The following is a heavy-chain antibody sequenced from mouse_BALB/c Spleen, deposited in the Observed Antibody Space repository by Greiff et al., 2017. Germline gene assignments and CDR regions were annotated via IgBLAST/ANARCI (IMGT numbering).Heavy chain of an antibody. CDR2: ISYSGST. J-gene: IGHJ1*01. CDR3: ARFLYWYFDV. CDR1: GYSITSDYA. Sequence: EVKLQESGPGLVKPSQSLSLTCTVTGYSITSDYAWNWIRQFPGNKLEWMGYISYSGSTSYNPSLKSRISITRDTSKNQFFLQLNSVTTEDTATYYCARFLYWYFDVWGAGTTVTVSS. V-gene: IGHV3-2*02.